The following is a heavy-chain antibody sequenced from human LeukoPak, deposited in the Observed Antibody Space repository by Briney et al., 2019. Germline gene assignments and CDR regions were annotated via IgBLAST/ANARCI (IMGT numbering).Heavy chain of an antibody. CDR2: INPNSGGT. Sequence: GASVKVSCKASGYTFTGYYLHWVRQAPGQGLEWMGWINPNSGGTNYAQKFQGRVTMTRDTSISTAYMELSSLRSDDTAVYYCARDRSPYGVQLWVLEGFDYWGQGTLVTVSS. J-gene: IGHJ4*02. V-gene: IGHV1-2*02. D-gene: IGHD5-18*01. CDR3: ARDRSPYGVQLWVLEGFDY. CDR1: GYTFTGYY.